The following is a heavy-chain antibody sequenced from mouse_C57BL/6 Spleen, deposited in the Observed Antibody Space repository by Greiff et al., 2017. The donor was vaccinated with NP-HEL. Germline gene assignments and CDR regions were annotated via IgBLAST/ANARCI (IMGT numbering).Heavy chain of an antibody. CDR1: GYTFISYW. Sequence: VQLQQPGAELVKPGASVKLSCKASGYTFISYWMHWVKQRPGQGLEWIGMIHPNSGSTNYNEKFKSKATLTVDKSSSTAYMQLSSLTSEDSAVYYCARGDYDYQAWFAYWGQGTLVTVSA. D-gene: IGHD2-4*01. V-gene: IGHV1-64*01. CDR2: IHPNSGST. CDR3: ARGDYDYQAWFAY. J-gene: IGHJ3*01.